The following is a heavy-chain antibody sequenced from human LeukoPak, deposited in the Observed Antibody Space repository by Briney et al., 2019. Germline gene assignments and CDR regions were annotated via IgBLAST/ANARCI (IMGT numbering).Heavy chain of an antibody. J-gene: IGHJ4*02. Sequence: GGSLRLSCVASGFSVSGYYMSWVRQATGKGLEWVSVLYAGGSTYFADSVKGRFIISRDNSKNTLYLQMNSLRAEDTAVYYCATLARRVTTILDYWGQGTLVTVSS. D-gene: IGHD2-21*02. CDR3: ATLARRVTTILDY. CDR1: GFSVSGYY. CDR2: LYAGGST. V-gene: IGHV3-66*01.